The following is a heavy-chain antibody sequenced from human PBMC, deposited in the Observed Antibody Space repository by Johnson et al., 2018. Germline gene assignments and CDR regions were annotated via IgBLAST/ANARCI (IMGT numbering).Heavy chain of an antibody. D-gene: IGHD1-26*01. J-gene: IGHJ6*03. V-gene: IGHV3-30*18. Sequence: QVQLVQSGGGVVQXGRSXRLXCAASGFTFSSYGMHWVRQAPGKGLEWVAVISYDGSNKYYADSVKGRFTISRDKSKNTLYLQMNSLRAEDTAVYYCAKDRGLLDYYYYYYMDVWGKGTTVTVSS. CDR3: AKDRGLLDYYYYYYMDV. CDR2: ISYDGSNK. CDR1: GFTFSSYG.